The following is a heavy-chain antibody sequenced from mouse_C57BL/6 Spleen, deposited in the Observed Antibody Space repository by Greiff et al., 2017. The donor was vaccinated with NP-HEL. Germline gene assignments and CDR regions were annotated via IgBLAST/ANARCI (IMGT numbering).Heavy chain of an antibody. J-gene: IGHJ4*01. CDR3: TTLYDAMDY. CDR2: VAPENGDT. Sequence: EVNVVESGAELVRPGASVKLSCTASGFKIKDDYMHWVKQRHERGMEGRGWVAPENGDTEYASKFQGKATITADTSSNTAYLQLSSLTSEDTAVYYCTTLYDAMDYWGQGTSVTVSS. CDR1: GFKIKDDY. V-gene: IGHV14-4*01.